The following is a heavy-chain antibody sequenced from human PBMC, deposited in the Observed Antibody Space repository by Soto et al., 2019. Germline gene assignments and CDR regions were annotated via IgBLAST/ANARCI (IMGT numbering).Heavy chain of an antibody. V-gene: IGHV1-69*13. CDR2: IIPIFGTA. CDR3: AGLPPNWNYSGLDV. J-gene: IGHJ6*02. Sequence: PVKVSCKASGGTFSSYGISWVRQAAGQGLEWMGGIIPIFGTAKYAQKFQGRVTIPADESTSTAPMELSSLRSEHTAVYYCAGLPPNWNYSGLDVWGHGTTGTVS. D-gene: IGHD1-7*01. CDR1: GGTFSSYG.